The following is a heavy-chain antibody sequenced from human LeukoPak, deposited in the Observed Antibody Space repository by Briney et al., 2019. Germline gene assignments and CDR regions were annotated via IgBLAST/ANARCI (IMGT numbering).Heavy chain of an antibody. CDR1: GFTFSSYA. V-gene: IGHV3-23*01. CDR3: AKGPQRELTGGYYFDY. J-gene: IGHJ4*02. D-gene: IGHD1-26*01. Sequence: GGSLRLSCAASGFTFSSYAMSWVRQAPGKGLEWVSAISGSGGSTYYADSVKGRFTISRDNSKNTLYLQMNSLRAEDTAVYYCAKGPQRELTGGYYFDYWGQGTLVTVSS. CDR2: ISGSGGST.